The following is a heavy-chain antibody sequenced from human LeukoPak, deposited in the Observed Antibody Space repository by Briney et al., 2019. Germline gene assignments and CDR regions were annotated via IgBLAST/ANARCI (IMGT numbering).Heavy chain of an antibody. D-gene: IGHD2-15*01. CDR1: GFTFSTYS. CDR2: ISSSSSTI. CDR3: ARDMIVVVAATVGAFDI. Sequence: GGSLRLSCAASGFTFSTYSMNWVRQAPGKGLEWVSYISSSSSTIYYADSVKGRFTISRDNSKNTLYLQMNSLRAEDTAVYYCARDMIVVVAATVGAFDIWGQGTMVTVSS. V-gene: IGHV3-48*01. J-gene: IGHJ3*02.